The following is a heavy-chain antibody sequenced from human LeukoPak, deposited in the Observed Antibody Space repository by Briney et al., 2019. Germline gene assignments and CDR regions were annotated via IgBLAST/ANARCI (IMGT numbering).Heavy chain of an antibody. CDR2: ISSSSSTI. Sequence: GGSLRLSCAASGFTFSSYSMNWVRQAPGKGLEWVSYISSSSSTIYYADSVKGRFTISRDNAKNSLYLQMDSLRAEDTAVYYCASGGPTPADAFDIWGQGTMVTVSS. CDR3: ASGGPTPADAFDI. J-gene: IGHJ3*02. CDR1: GFTFSSYS. V-gene: IGHV3-48*04. D-gene: IGHD2-15*01.